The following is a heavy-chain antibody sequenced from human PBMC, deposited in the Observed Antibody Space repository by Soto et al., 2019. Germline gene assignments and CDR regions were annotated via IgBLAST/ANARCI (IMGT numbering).Heavy chain of an antibody. V-gene: IGHV3-23*01. CDR2: ISGTGGTT. Sequence: GGSLRLSCAASGFTFSSYAMSWVRQAPGKGLEWVSAISGTGGTTYYADSVKGRFTISRDNSKNTLYLQVNSLRAEDTAVYYCAKDYLRGGYYSRLDYFDYWGQGTLVTSPQ. CDR1: GFTFSSYA. D-gene: IGHD3-3*01. J-gene: IGHJ4*02. CDR3: AKDYLRGGYYSRLDYFDY.